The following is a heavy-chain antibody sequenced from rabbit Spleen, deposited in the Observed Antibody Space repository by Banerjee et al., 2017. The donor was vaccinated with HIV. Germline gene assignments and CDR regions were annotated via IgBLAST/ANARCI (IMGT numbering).Heavy chain of an antibody. J-gene: IGHJ4*01. V-gene: IGHV1S45*01. D-gene: IGHD1-1*01. CDR3: ARDLVAVIGWNFNL. Sequence: QEQLEESRGGLVKPEGSLTLTCKASGFSFSSSYWIWWVRQATGKGLEWIARIDGGSGTKTAYASWAIGRFTISKTSSTTVTLQMTSLTAADTATYFCARDLVAVIGWNFNLWGPGTLVTVS. CDR1: GFSFSSSYW. CDR2: IDGGSGTKT.